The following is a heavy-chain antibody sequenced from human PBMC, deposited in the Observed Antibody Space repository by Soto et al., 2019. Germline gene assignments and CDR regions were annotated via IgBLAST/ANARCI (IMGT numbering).Heavy chain of an antibody. CDR2: ITGSGVMT. CDR1: GFTFSSYA. D-gene: IGHD3-3*01. V-gene: IGHV3-23*01. Sequence: GGSLRLSCAASGFTFSSYAMSWVRQAPGKGLEWVSGITGSGVMTYYADSVKGRFTISRDNSKNTLYLQMNSLRAEDTAVYYCARGPYDFWSGYYTPSNWGQGTLVTVSS. CDR3: ARGPYDFWSGYYTPSN. J-gene: IGHJ4*02.